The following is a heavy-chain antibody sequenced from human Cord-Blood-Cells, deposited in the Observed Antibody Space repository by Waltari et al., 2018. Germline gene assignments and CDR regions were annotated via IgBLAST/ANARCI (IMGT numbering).Heavy chain of an antibody. J-gene: IGHJ4*02. D-gene: IGHD2-2*01. CDR2: TYYSGST. Sequence: QLQLQESGPGLVKPSETLSLTCTVSGGALSSSSYYWGWIRQPPRKGLEWIGSTYYSGSTYYNPSLKSRVTISVDTSKHQFSLKLSSVTAADTAVYYCARQDIVVVPAAIGYFDYWGQGTLVTVSS. CDR1: GGALSSSSYY. CDR3: ARQDIVVVPAAIGYFDY. V-gene: IGHV4-39*01.